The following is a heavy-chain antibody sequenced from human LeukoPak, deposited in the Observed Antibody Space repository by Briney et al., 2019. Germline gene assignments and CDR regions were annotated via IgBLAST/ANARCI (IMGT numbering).Heavy chain of an antibody. D-gene: IGHD3-10*01. CDR3: ARGVYGSGSYNFDY. V-gene: IGHV1-18*01. J-gene: IGHJ4*02. CDR1: GYTFTSYG. Sequence: ASVKVSCKASGYTFTSYGITWVGQAPGQGREWMGWISAYNGNTNYVQKLQGRVAMTTDTSTSTAYMELRSLRSDDTAVYYCARGVYGSGSYNFDYWGQGTLVTVSS. CDR2: ISAYNGNT.